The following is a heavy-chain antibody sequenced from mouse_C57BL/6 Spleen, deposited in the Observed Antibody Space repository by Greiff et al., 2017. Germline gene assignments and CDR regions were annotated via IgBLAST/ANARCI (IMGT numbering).Heavy chain of an antibody. CDR3: ARERDGSSFFDY. CDR2: ISYDGSN. V-gene: IGHV3-6*01. CDR1: GYSITSGYY. D-gene: IGHD1-1*01. Sequence: EVQRVESGPGLVKPSQSLSLTCSVTGYSITSGYYWNWIRQFPGNKLEWMGYISYDGSNNYNPSLKNRISITRDTSKNQFFLKLNSVTTEDTATYYCARERDGSSFFDYWGQGTTLTVSS. J-gene: IGHJ2*01.